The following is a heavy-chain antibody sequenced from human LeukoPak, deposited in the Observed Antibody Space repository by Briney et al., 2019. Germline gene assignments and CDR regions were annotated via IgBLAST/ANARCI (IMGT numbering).Heavy chain of an antibody. CDR3: ARLERDSSGIDY. V-gene: IGHV3-33*08. CDR2: IWYDGSNK. J-gene: IGHJ4*02. Sequence: PGGSLRLSCAASGFTFSSYWMSWVRQAPGKGLEWVAVIWYDGSNKYYADSVKGRFTISRDNSKNTLYLQMNSLRAEDTAVYYCARLERDSSGIDYWGQGTLVTVSS. D-gene: IGHD3-22*01. CDR1: GFTFSSYW.